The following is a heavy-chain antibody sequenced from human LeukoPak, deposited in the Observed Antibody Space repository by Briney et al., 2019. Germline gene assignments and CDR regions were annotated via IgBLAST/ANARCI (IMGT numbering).Heavy chain of an antibody. Sequence: ASVKVSCKASGYTFTRYYMHWVRQAPGQGLWGMGIINPSGGSTNYAQKFQGRVTMTRDTSTNTVYMELSSVTAADTAVYYCARHTLRMVRGVIITYYYYYYMDVWGKGTTVTISS. CDR1: GYTFTRYY. D-gene: IGHD3-10*01. J-gene: IGHJ6*03. CDR3: ARHTLRMVRGVIITYYYYYYMDV. CDR2: INPSGGST. V-gene: IGHV1-46*01.